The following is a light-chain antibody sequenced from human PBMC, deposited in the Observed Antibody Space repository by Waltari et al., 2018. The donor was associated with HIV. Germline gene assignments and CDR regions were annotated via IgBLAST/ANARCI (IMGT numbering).Light chain of an antibody. CDR1: QNVESW. CDR3: QQYNSDFYT. CDR2: KAS. J-gene: IGKJ2*01. Sequence: IQITQTPSLLSASVSDPATITCRASQNVESWLAWYQQRPGRAPKLLIYKASTLEYGVPARFTGSGSGTNFTLTINSLQPDDFATYYCQQYNSDFYTFGLGTRLDLK. V-gene: IGKV1-5*03.